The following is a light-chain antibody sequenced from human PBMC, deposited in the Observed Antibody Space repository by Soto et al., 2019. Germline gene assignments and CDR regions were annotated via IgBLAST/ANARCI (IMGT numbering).Light chain of an antibody. V-gene: IGKV3-20*01. CDR2: GAS. J-gene: IGKJ5*01. CDR1: QSVSSSY. CDR3: QQYGSSQMT. Sequence: IVFTQSPGTLSLCPGERATLSCRASQSVSSSYLAWYQQKPGQAPRLLIYGASSRATGIPDRFSGSGSGTDFTLTISRLEPEDFAVYYCQQYGSSQMTFGQGTRLEIK.